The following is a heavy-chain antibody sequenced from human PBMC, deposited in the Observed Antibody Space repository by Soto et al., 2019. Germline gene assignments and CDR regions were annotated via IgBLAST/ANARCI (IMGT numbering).Heavy chain of an antibody. D-gene: IGHD3-3*01. CDR3: ASLRFLEWKPYYFDY. CDR1: GGSISSGGYY. Sequence: PSETLSLTCTVSGGSISSGGYYWSWIRQHPGKGLEWIGYIYYSGSTYYNPSLKSRVTISVDTSKNQFSLKLSSVTAADTAVYYCASLRFLEWKPYYFDYWGQGTLVTVSS. CDR2: IYYSGST. J-gene: IGHJ4*02. V-gene: IGHV4-31*03.